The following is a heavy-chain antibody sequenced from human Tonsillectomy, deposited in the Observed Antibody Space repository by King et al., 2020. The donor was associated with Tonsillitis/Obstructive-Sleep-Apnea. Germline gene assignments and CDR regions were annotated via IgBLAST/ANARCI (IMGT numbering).Heavy chain of an antibody. CDR2: ISYDGNTK. Sequence: QLVQSGGGVVQPGRSLRLSCAASGFTFSSYGMQWVRQAPGKGLEWVAVISYDGNTKYYTDSVRGRFTISRDNSKNTLYLQVNSLRAEDTAVYYCARGVYYDFWSGYSVPFDYWGQGTLVTVSS. V-gene: IGHV3-30*03. CDR1: GFTFSSYG. CDR3: ARGVYYDFWSGYSVPFDY. D-gene: IGHD3-3*01. J-gene: IGHJ4*02.